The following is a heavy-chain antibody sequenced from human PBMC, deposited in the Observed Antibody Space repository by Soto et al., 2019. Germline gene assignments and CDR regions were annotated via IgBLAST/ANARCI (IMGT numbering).Heavy chain of an antibody. J-gene: IGHJ4*02. CDR1: GFTLSNYA. V-gene: IGHV3-30*04. D-gene: IGHD5-12*01. CDR2: ISSDGSNK. CDR3: ARVCWNGTGYDRGPFYY. Sequence: GGSLRLSCAASGFTLSNYAMHWVRQAPGKGLEWVSAISSDGSNKYYADSVKGRFTISRDISKNTLYLHMNSLRAEDTAVYYCARVCWNGTGYDRGPFYYWGQEPPVTVSS.